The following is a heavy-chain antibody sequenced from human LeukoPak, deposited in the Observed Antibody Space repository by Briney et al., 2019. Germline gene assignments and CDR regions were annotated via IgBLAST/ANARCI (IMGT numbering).Heavy chain of an antibody. D-gene: IGHD3-22*01. Sequence: SETLSLTCTVSGGSISSYYWNWMRQPPEEGVEWIGYIYYSGSTNYNPSLKSRVTISVDTSKNQFSLKLSSVTAADTAVYYCARKGDSSGYYYAHFDYWGQGTLVTVSS. CDR3: ARKGDSSGYYYAHFDY. CDR2: IYYSGST. CDR1: GGSISSYY. J-gene: IGHJ4*02. V-gene: IGHV4-59*08.